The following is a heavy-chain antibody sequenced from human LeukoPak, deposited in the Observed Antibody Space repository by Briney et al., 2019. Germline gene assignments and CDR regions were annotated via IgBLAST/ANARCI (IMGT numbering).Heavy chain of an antibody. CDR2: INHSGST. CDR1: GGSFSGYY. V-gene: IGHV4-34*01. J-gene: IGHJ4*02. Sequence: PSETLSLTCAVYGGSFSGYYWSWIRQPPGKGLEWMGEINHSGSTNSNPSLKSRVTISVDTSKNQFSLKLSSVTAADTAVYYCARERYYYDSSGYHRYYFDYWGQGTLVTVSS. CDR3: ARERYYYDSSGYHRYYFDY. D-gene: IGHD3-22*01.